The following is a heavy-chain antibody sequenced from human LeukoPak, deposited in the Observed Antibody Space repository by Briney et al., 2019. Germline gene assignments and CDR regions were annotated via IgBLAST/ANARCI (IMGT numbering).Heavy chain of an antibody. D-gene: IGHD3-10*01. V-gene: IGHV3-7*01. J-gene: IGHJ5*02. CDR3: ARDLGSGSYYRANWFDP. CDR1: GFTFSSYW. Sequence: GGSLRLSCAASGFTFSSYWMSWVRQAPGKGLEWVANIKQDGSEKYYVDSVKGRFTISRDNAKNSLYLQMNSLRAEDTAVYYCARDLGSGSYYRANWFDPWGQGTLVTVSS. CDR2: IKQDGSEK.